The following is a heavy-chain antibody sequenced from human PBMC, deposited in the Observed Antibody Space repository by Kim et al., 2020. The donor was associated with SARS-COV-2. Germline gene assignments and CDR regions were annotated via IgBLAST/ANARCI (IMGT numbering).Heavy chain of an antibody. CDR3: ARDRGKQDDY. CDR1: GFTLSTYW. J-gene: IGHJ4*02. D-gene: IGHD3-10*01. CDR2: INRDGSRA. V-gene: IGHV3-74*03. Sequence: GGSLRLSCAASGFTLSTYWMLWVRQAPGKGLMWVSHINRDGSRAAYADSVRGRFTVSRDNAKNTLYLQMDSLRAEDTAVYYCARDRGKQDDYWGQGTLVT.